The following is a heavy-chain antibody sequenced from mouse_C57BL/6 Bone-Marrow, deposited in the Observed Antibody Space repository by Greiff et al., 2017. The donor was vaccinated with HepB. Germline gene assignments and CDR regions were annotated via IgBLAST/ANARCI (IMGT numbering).Heavy chain of an antibody. CDR2: IDPSDSYT. J-gene: IGHJ2*01. V-gene: IGHV1-59*01. Sequence: QVQLQQPGAELVRPGTSVKLSCKASGYTFTSYWMHWVKQRPGQGLEWIGVIDPSDSYTNYNQKFKGKATLTVDTSSSTAYMQLSSLTSEDSAVYYCARRITTVVATVDYWGQGTTRTVSS. D-gene: IGHD1-1*01. CDR1: GYTFTSYW. CDR3: ARRITTVVATVDY.